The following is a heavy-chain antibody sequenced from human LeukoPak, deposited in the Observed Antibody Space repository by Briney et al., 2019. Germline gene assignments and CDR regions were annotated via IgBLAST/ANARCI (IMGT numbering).Heavy chain of an antibody. J-gene: IGHJ3*02. Sequence: SQTLSLTCAISGDSVSSNSAAWNWIRQSPSRGLEWLGRTYYRSKWDNDYAVSVKSRVTINPDTSKNQFSLQLNSVTPEDTAVYYCARDPRGYCRGGTCSLGVFDIWGQGTMVTVSS. D-gene: IGHD2-15*01. CDR2: TYYRSKWDN. CDR3: ARDPRGYCRGGTCSLGVFDI. CDR1: GDSVSSNSAA. V-gene: IGHV6-1*01.